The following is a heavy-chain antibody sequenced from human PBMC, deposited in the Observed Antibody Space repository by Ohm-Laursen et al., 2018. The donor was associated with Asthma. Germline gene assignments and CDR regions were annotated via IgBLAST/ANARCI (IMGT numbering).Heavy chain of an antibody. CDR3: ARAYCRSTSCYDY. CDR1: GFILSSYG. D-gene: IGHD2-2*01. Sequence: SLRLSCAASGFILSSYGMHWVRQAPGKGLEWVAVISYDGSNKYYADSVKGRFTIPRDNPKNTLYLQMNSLRAEDTAVYYCARAYCRSTSCYDYWGQGSLVTVSS. J-gene: IGHJ4*02. CDR2: ISYDGSNK. V-gene: IGHV3-30*03.